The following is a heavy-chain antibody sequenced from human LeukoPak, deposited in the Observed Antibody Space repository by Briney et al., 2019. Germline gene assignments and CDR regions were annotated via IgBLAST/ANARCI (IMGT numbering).Heavy chain of an antibody. V-gene: IGHV3-30*18. CDR2: ISYDGSNK. Sequence: GGSLRVSCAASGFTFSSYGMHWVRQAPGKGLEWVAVISYDGSNKYYADSVKGRFTISRDNSKNTLYLQMNSLRAEDTAVYYCAKDQRGWELLFDYWGQGTLVTVSS. D-gene: IGHD1-26*01. CDR3: AKDQRGWELLFDY. J-gene: IGHJ4*02. CDR1: GFTFSSYG.